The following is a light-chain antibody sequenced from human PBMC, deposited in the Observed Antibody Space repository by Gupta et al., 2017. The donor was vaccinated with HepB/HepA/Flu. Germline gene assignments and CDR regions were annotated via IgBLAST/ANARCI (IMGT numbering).Light chain of an antibody. J-gene: IGKJ5*01. Sequence: MTQSPSSVSASVGDRVTITCRASQSISKWLVWYQQKPGEAPSLLIHSTSTLQTGVPSRFSGSGSGTDFTLTISSLQPEDFATYYCQQTYSFPIAFDQGTRLELK. CDR1: QSISKW. V-gene: IGKV1-12*01. CDR2: STS. CDR3: QQTYSFPIA.